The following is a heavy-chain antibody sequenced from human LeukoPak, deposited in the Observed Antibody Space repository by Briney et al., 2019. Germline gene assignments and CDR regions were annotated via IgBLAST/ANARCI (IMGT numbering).Heavy chain of an antibody. CDR1: GVSICSYY. Sequence: SETLSLTCSVSGVSICSYYGSCIRQPPDTGQEWIGYIYYGGSPNYNPSLKSRVTISVDTPKNQFSLKLTSVTAADTAVYFCARTVGSSGWTDYWGQGTLVTVSS. CDR3: ARTVGSSGWTDY. V-gene: IGHV4-59*08. CDR2: IYYGGSP. D-gene: IGHD6-19*01. J-gene: IGHJ4*02.